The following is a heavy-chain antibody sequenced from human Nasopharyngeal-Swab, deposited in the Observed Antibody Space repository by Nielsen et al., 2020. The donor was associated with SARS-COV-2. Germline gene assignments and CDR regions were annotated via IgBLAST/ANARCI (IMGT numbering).Heavy chain of an antibody. D-gene: IGHD2-21*02. Sequence: GESLKISCTPSEFTFSDYALNWVRLAPGKGLEWVASITSRGDRTYYGDSVKGRFTIFRENYKNTLYLQLNSLRAEGTARYYCARFSRCDDDCPSDYWGQGTLVTVSS. CDR1: EFTFSDYA. J-gene: IGHJ4*02. CDR3: ARFSRCDDDCPSDY. V-gene: IGHV3-23*01. CDR2: ITSRGDRT.